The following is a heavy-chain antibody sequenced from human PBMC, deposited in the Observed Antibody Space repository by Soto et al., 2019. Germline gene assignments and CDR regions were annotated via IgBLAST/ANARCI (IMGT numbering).Heavy chain of an antibody. CDR1: GGSISSSSYY. CDR3: ARAPEVVVAATVSNWFDP. V-gene: IGHV4-39*01. J-gene: IGHJ5*02. Sequence: SETLSLTCTVSGGSISSSSYYWGWIRQPPGKGLEWIGSIYYSGSTYYNPSLKSRVTISVDTSKNQFSLKLSSVTAADTAVYYCARAPEVVVAATVSNWFDPWGQGTLVTVSS. D-gene: IGHD2-15*01. CDR2: IYYSGST.